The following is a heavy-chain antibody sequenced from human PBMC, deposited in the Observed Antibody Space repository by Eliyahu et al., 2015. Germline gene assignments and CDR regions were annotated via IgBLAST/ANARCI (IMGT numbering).Heavy chain of an antibody. D-gene: IGHD3-3*01. CDR1: GFTFSSYG. J-gene: IGHJ6*02. V-gene: IGHV3-30*03. Sequence: QVQLVESGGGVVQPGRSLRLSCAASGFTFSSYGMHWVRQAPGKGLEWVGVISYDGSNKYYADSVKGRFTISRDNSKNTLYLQMNSLTPEDTAVYYCATARDYYYGMDVWGQGTTVTVSS. CDR3: ATARDYYYGMDV. CDR2: ISYDGSNK.